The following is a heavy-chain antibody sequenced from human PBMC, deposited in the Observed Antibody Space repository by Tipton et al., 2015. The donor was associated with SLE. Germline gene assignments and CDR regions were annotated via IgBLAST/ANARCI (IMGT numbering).Heavy chain of an antibody. CDR1: GDSISSGRYS. CDR3: ARAAYYDFWSGYPMDV. CDR2: IYHSGST. Sequence: TLSLTCTVSGDSISSGRYSWNWIRQPPGKGLEWIGYIYHSGSTYYNPSLKSRVTISVDTSKNQISLNLSSVTAADTAVYYCARAAYYDFWSGYPMDVWGEGTTVTVSS. J-gene: IGHJ6*03. D-gene: IGHD3-3*01. V-gene: IGHV4-30-2*01.